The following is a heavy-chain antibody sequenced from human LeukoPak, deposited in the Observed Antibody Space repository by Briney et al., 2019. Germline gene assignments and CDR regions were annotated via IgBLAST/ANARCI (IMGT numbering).Heavy chain of an antibody. Sequence: SETLSLTCTVSGGSISSYYWSWIRQPPGKGLEWIGYIYYIGSTNYNPSLKSRVTISVDTPRNQFSLKLSSVTAADTAVYYCARDCGSGLDYWGQGTLVTVSS. CDR3: ARDCGSGLDY. CDR1: GGSISSYY. CDR2: IYYIGST. V-gene: IGHV4-59*01. D-gene: IGHD6-19*01. J-gene: IGHJ4*02.